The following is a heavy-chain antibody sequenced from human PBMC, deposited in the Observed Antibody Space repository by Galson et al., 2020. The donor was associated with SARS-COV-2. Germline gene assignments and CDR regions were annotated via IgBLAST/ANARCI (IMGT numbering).Heavy chain of an antibody. CDR3: AKDATMHDWYFVR. D-gene: IGHD2-15*01. V-gene: IGHV3-30*18. Sequence: GESLKISCAASGIIFSRCGMHWVRQAPGKGLEWVAVISYNGKDKYYGDSVKGRFTISRDNAKNTLHLQMTSLRTEDTGVYYCAKDATMHDWYFVRWGRGTLVSVSS. J-gene: IGHJ2*01. CDR2: ISYNGKDK. CDR1: GIIFSRCG.